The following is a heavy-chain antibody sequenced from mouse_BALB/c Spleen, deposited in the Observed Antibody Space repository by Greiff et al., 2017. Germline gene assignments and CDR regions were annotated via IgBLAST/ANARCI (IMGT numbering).Heavy chain of an antibody. J-gene: IGHJ2*01. CDR3: ARSQPLFDY. CDR1: GYTFTSYW. Sequence: VKLQESGAELARPGASVKLSCKASGYTFTSYWMQWVKQRPGQGLEWIGAIYPGDGDTRYTQKFKGKATLTADKSSSTAYMQLSSLASEDSAVYYCARSQPLFDYWGQGTTLTVSS. V-gene: IGHV1-87*01. D-gene: IGHD6-1*01. CDR2: IYPGDGDT.